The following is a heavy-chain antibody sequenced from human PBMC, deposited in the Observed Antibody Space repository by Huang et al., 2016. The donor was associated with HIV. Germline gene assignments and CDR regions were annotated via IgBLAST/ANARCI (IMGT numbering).Heavy chain of an antibody. CDR1: GYDFGSYG. V-gene: IGHV1-18*01. J-gene: IGHJ3*01. CDR2: IGSDSRDT. D-gene: IGHD4-4*01. CDR3: ARDPYYSNRWKRNDASFL. Sequence: QVQLVQSGGEVMQPGASVRVSCKASGYDFGSYGMSWVRQAPGQGLDWLGWIGSDSRDTRSAQKFQGRVTMTTDTSTTTTYMELRSLRSDDTAMYYCARDPYYSNRWKRNDASFLWGQGTMITVSS.